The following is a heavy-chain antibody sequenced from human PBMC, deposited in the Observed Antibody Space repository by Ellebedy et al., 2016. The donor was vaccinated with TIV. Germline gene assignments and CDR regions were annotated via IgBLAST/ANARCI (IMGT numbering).Heavy chain of an antibody. J-gene: IGHJ4*02. V-gene: IGHV1-46*01. Sequence: ASVKVSXXASGYTFTSYYLHWVRQAPGQGLEWMAIINASGGGTGYAQKFQGRVTVTRDTSTSTVYMELSSLTSEDTAVYYCAREHASGRSNLDHWGQGTLVTVSS. CDR2: INASGGGT. D-gene: IGHD6-19*01. CDR1: GYTFTSYY. CDR3: AREHASGRSNLDH.